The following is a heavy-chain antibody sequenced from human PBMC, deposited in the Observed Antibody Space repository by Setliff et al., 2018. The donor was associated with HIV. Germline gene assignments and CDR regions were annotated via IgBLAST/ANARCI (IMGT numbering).Heavy chain of an antibody. CDR1: GGSISSGSYY. V-gene: IGHV4-61*09. CDR3: ARVFQATDTFDT. D-gene: IGHD3-3*01. J-gene: IGHJ3*02. CDR2: IYTSGST. Sequence: SETLSLTCTVSGGSISSGSYYWSWIRQPAGKGLEWIGHIYTSGSTYCNPSLKSRVTISVDTSKNQFSLKLSSVTAADTAVYYCARVFQATDTFDTWGQGTMVTVSS.